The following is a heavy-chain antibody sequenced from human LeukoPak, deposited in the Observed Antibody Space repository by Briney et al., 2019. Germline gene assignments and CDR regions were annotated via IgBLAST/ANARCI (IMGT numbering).Heavy chain of an antibody. CDR2: ISYDGSNK. CDR1: GXTFSSYA. J-gene: IGHJ4*02. CDR3: ASYDILTGYPGY. Sequence: GRSLRLSCAASGXTFSSYAMHWVRQAPGKGLEWVAVISYDGSNKYYADSVKGRFTISRDNSKNTLYLQMNSLRAEDTAVYYCASYDILTGYPGYWGQGTLVTVSS. V-gene: IGHV3-30-3*01. D-gene: IGHD3-9*01.